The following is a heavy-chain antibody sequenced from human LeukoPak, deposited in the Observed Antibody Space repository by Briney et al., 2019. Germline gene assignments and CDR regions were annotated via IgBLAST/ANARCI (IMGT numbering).Heavy chain of an antibody. Sequence: SETLSLTCTVSGGSISSGSYYWSWIRQPAGKGLEWIGYIYYSGSTNYNPSLKSRVTISVDTSKNQSSLKVSSVTAADTAVYYCAKSSSSSGIDYWGQGNLVTVSS. CDR2: IYYSGST. CDR1: GGSISSGSYY. CDR3: AKSSSSSGIDY. V-gene: IGHV4-61*10. J-gene: IGHJ4*02. D-gene: IGHD6-6*01.